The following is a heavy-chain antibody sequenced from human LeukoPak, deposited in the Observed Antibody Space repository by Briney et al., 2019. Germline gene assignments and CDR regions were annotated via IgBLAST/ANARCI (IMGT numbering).Heavy chain of an antibody. Sequence: GGSLRLSCAASGFTFSSYSMNWVRRAPGKGLEWVSYISSSSSIIYYADSVKGRFTISRDNAKNSLFLQMNSLRVDDTAVYYCVRGGGNYQGVDNWFDPWGQGTLVSVSS. V-gene: IGHV3-48*04. CDR3: VRGGGNYQGVDNWFDP. J-gene: IGHJ5*02. D-gene: IGHD1-7*01. CDR2: ISSSSSII. CDR1: GFTFSSYS.